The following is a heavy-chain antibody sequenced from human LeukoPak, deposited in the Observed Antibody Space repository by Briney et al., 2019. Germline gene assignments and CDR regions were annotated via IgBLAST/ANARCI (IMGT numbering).Heavy chain of an antibody. D-gene: IGHD3-10*01. CDR3: VRDGYGSGKGFFDY. CDR2: ISAYDGNT. Sequence: ASVKVSCKTSGYTFISYGFSWVRQAPGQGPEWMGWISAYDGNTNSAQKFQGRVIMTTDTSASTAYMEVGSLRPDDTAVYYCVRDGYGSGKGFFDYWGQGTLVTVSS. CDR1: GYTFISYG. J-gene: IGHJ4*02. V-gene: IGHV1-18*01.